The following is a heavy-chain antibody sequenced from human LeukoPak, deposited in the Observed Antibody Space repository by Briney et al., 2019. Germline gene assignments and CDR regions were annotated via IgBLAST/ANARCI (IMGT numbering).Heavy chain of an antibody. J-gene: IGHJ4*02. V-gene: IGHV3-7*01. CDR1: GFTFRSYW. D-gene: IGHD3-16*01. CDR2: IKQDGSEK. CDR3: ARDGGPFDY. Sequence: GGSLRLSCAASGFTFRSYWMSWVRQVPGKGLEWVANIKQDGSEKYYVNSVKGRFTISRDNAKKSLYLQMNSLRAEDTAVYYCARDGGPFDYWGQGTLVIVSS.